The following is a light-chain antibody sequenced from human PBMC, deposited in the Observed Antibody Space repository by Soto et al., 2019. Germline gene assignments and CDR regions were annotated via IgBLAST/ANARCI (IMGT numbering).Light chain of an antibody. CDR1: QSVYNT. CDR2: DAS. CDR3: QQCRSWPLT. Sequence: EIVMTQSPATLSASPGEGATLSCKAGQSVYNTLACYQQRPGQPPRILIYDASTRATGISDRFSGSGSGTEFTLTISRLQSEDFAVYFCQQCRSWPLTFGGGTKVEIK. V-gene: IGKV3-15*01. J-gene: IGKJ4*01.